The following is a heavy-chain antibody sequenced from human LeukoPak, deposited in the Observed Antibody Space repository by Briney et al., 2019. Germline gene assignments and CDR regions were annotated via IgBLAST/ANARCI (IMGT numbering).Heavy chain of an antibody. D-gene: IGHD3-22*01. Sequence: GGSLRLSCAASGFTFSSYAMSWVRQAPGKGLEWVSAISGSGGSTYYADSVKGQFTISRDNSKTTLYPQMHSLRAEDTAVYYCAKMEDSWYYYDSSGYYPMVDYWGQGTLVTVSS. J-gene: IGHJ4*02. CDR3: AKMEDSWYYYDSSGYYPMVDY. CDR1: GFTFSSYA. V-gene: IGHV3-23*01. CDR2: ISGSGGST.